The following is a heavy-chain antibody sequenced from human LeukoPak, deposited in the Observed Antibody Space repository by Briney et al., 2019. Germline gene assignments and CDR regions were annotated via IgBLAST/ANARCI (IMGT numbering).Heavy chain of an antibody. CDR1: GYTFTSHY. CDR3: ARFGGNSGAPGY. CDR2: INPSGGST. J-gene: IGHJ4*02. Sequence: GASVKVSCKXSGYTFTSHYMHWVRQAPRQGLEWMGIINPSGGSTSYAQKFQGRVTMTRDTSTSTVYMELSSLRSEDTAVYYCARFGGNSGAPGYWGQGTLVTVSS. V-gene: IGHV1-46*01. D-gene: IGHD4-23*01.